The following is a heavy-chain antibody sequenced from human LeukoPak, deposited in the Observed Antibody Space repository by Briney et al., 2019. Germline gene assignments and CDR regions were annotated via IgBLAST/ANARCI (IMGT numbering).Heavy chain of an antibody. CDR1: GFTFSSYG. CDR2: ISYDGSNK. V-gene: IGHV3-30*04. Sequence: PGGSLRLSCAASGFTFSSYGMHWVRQAPGKGLEWVAVISYDGSNKYYADSVKGRFTISRDNSKNTLYLKMNRLRAEDTAVYYCARSRAPTAMVTPLRDYWGQGTLGTVSS. J-gene: IGHJ4*02. D-gene: IGHD5-18*01. CDR3: ARSRAPTAMVTPLRDY.